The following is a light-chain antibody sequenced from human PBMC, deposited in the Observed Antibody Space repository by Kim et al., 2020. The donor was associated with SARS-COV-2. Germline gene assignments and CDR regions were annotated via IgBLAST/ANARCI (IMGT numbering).Light chain of an antibody. CDR3: QQYYSTPLT. V-gene: IGKV4-1*01. CDR2: WAS. J-gene: IGKJ4*01. CDR1: QSVLYSSNNKNY. Sequence: ATINCKSSQSVLYSSNNKNYVAWYQQKPGQPPKLLIYWASTRESGVPDRFSGSGSGTDFTLTISSLQAEDVAVYYCQQYYSTPLTFGGGTKLEI.